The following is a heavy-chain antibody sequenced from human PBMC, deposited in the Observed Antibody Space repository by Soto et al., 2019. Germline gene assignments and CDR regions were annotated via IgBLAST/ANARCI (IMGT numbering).Heavy chain of an antibody. J-gene: IGHJ4*02. D-gene: IGHD4-17*01. CDR3: ARERVWTTVTTGVPRLFDY. V-gene: IGHV4-59*01. CDR2: IYYSGST. CDR1: GGSISSYY. Sequence: KTSETLSLTCTVSGGSISSYYWSWIRQPPGKGLEWIGYIYYSGSTNYNPSLKSRVTISVDTSKNQFSLKLSSVTAADTAVYYCARERVWTTVTTGVPRLFDYWGQGTLVTVSS.